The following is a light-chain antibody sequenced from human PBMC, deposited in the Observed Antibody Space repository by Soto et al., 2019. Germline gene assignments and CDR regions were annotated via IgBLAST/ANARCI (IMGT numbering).Light chain of an antibody. J-gene: IGKJ1*01. V-gene: IGKV3-20*01. CDR1: ESVSRN. CDR3: QQYGSSPT. CDR2: DAS. Sequence: EVVMTQSPATLSVSPGERATLSCRASESVSRNLAWYQQKPGQAPRLLIYDASTRATGIPDRFSGSGSATDFTLTISRLEPEDFAVYYCQQYGSSPTFGQGTKVDIK.